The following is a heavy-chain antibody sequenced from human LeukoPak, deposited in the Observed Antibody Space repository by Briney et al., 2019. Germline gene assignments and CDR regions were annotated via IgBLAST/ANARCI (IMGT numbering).Heavy chain of an antibody. Sequence: PGGSLRLSCVASRLTFTYSDFNWIRQAPGKGLEWLSTITRSSSNLYYADSVKGRFTTSRDDAKDSVYMQMENLRVEDTAIYYCARNFDSWGQGTLVTVSS. V-gene: IGHV3-69-1*02. CDR1: RLTFTYSD. CDR3: ARNFDS. J-gene: IGHJ4*02. CDR2: ITRSSSNL.